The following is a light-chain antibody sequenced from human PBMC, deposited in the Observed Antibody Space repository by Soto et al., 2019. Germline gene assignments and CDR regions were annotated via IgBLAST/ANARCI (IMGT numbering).Light chain of an antibody. CDR1: SSSIGSNY. CDR2: RDS. Sequence: QSVLTQPPSASGTPGQRVSISCSESSSSIGSNYIYWYQQLPGTAPKLLIYRDSQRPSGVPDRFSGSKSGTSASLAISGLGSEDEADYYCAAWDDSRRGWVFGGGTKLTVL. V-gene: IGLV1-47*01. CDR3: AAWDDSRRGWV. J-gene: IGLJ3*02.